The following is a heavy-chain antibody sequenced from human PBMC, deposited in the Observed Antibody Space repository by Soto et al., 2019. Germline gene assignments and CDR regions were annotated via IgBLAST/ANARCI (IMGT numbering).Heavy chain of an antibody. CDR3: AHTYPPAFDI. J-gene: IGHJ3*02. D-gene: IGHD3-16*01. V-gene: IGHV2-5*02. Sequence: QITLKESGPTLVKPTQTLTLTCTFSGFSLSTSKVGVGWIRQPPGKALEWLALIYWDDHKRYSPSLNNRLTITKDTSKTQVVLTMTNMDPVDTAPYYCAHTYPPAFDIWGQGTMVTVSS. CDR1: GFSLSTSKVG. CDR2: IYWDDHK.